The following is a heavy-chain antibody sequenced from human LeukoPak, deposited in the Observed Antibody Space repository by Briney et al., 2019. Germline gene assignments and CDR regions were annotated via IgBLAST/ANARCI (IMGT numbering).Heavy chain of an antibody. CDR3: ARDYYDSSGYYFVFDY. Sequence: RASVMVFCRASGYTFTSYYMHWVRQAPGQGLEGMGIINPSGGSTSYAQKFQGRVTMTWDMSTSTVYMELSSLRSEDTAVYYCARDYYDSSGYYFVFDYWGQGTLVTVSS. D-gene: IGHD3-22*01. CDR1: GYTFTSYY. CDR2: INPSGGST. V-gene: IGHV1-46*01. J-gene: IGHJ4*02.